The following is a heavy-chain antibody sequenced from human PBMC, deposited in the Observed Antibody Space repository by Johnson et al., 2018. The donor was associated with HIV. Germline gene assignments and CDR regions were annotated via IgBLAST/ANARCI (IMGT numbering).Heavy chain of an antibody. CDR2: ISGSGGST. Sequence: VQLVESGGGLVQPGGSLRLSCAASGFTFSSYAMSWVRQAPGKGLEWVSAISGSGGSTSYADSVKGRFTIPRDNSKNAVYLQMNSLRVEYTAVYNCARDGVVVVAGGWGAFDIWGQGTMVTVSS. D-gene: IGHD2-15*01. CDR1: GFTFSSYA. V-gene: IGHV3-23*04. J-gene: IGHJ3*02. CDR3: ARDGVVVVAGGWGAFDI.